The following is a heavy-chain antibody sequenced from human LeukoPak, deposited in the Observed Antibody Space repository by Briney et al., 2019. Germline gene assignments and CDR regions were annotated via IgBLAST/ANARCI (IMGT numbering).Heavy chain of an antibody. D-gene: IGHD6-19*01. V-gene: IGHV1-69*13. J-gene: IGHJ4*02. CDR3: ARDRGYSSGWYDY. Sequence: SVKVSCKASGGTFSSYAISWVRQAPGQGLEWMGGTIPIFGTANYAQKFQGRVAITADESTSTAYMELSSLRSEDTAVYYCARDRGYSSGWYDYWGQGTLVTVSS. CDR2: TIPIFGTA. CDR1: GGTFSSYA.